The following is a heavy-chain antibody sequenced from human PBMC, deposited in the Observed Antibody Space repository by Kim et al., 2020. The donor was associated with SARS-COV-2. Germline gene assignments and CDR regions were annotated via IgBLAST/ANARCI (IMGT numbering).Heavy chain of an antibody. Sequence: GGSLRLSCVASGFNFSGYSMSWVRQAPVKGLEWVAVSRYDGSKKYYADSVKGRFTISRDNAKSSLYLQMNSLRDEDTAVYYCARDDYDSPDSWGQGTLVTVSS. CDR1: GFNFSGYS. J-gene: IGHJ5*01. CDR2: SRYDGSKK. D-gene: IGHD3-16*01. V-gene: IGHV3-33*08. CDR3: ARDDYDSPDS.